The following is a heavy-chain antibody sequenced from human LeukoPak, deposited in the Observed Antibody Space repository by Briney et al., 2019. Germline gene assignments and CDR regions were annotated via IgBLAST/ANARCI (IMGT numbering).Heavy chain of an antibody. V-gene: IGHV3-9*01. CDR1: GFTFDDYG. D-gene: IGHD1-20*01. Sequence: GRSLRLSCAASGFTFDDYGMHWVRPAPGKGLEWVSGISWNSGSIGYADSVKGRFTISRDNAKNSLYLQMNSLRAEDTALYYCAKERGYNWNDGNWFDPWGQGTLVTVSS. CDR2: ISWNSGSI. CDR3: AKERGYNWNDGNWFDP. J-gene: IGHJ5*02.